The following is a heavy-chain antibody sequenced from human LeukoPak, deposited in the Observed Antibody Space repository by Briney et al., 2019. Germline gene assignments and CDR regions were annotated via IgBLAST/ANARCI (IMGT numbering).Heavy chain of an antibody. CDR2: IYYSGST. J-gene: IGHJ3*01. D-gene: IGHD3-16*01. CDR1: GGSFSGYY. V-gene: IGHV4-59*08. CDR3: ARHRGHV. Sequence: KPSETLSLTCAVYGGSFSGYYWSWIRQPPGKGLEWIGYIYYSGSTNYNPSLKSRVTISVDTSKNQFSLKLSSVTAADTAVYYCARHRGHVWGQGTMVTVSS.